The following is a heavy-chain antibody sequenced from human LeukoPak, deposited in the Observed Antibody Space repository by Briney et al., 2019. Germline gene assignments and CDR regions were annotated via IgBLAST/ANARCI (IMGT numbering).Heavy chain of an antibody. CDR3: ARYDYSNYDDWFDP. CDR1: GFTFSSYE. J-gene: IGHJ5*02. V-gene: IGHV3-48*03. CDR2: ISSSGSTI. Sequence: PGGSLRLSCAASGFTFSSYEMNWVRQAPGKGLEWVSYISSSGSTIYYADSVKGRFTISRDNAKNSLYLQMSSLRAEDTAVYYCARYDYSNYDDWFDPWGQGTLVTVSS. D-gene: IGHD4-11*01.